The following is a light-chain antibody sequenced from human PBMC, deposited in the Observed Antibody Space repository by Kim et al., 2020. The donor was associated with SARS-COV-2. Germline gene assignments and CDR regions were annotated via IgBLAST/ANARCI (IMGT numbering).Light chain of an antibody. V-gene: IGKV1-8*01. CDR3: ENYNSYTFT. CDR1: QGISSY. CDR2: AAS. Sequence: AIRMTQSPSSLSASTGDRVTITCRASQGISSYLAWYQQKPGKAPKLLIYAASTLQSGVPSRFSGSGSGTDFTLTISCLQTEDFATYYSENYNSYTFTLVARTTVGI. J-gene: IGKJ3*01.